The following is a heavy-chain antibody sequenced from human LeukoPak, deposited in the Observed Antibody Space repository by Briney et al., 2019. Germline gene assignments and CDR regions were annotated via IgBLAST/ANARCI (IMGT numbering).Heavy chain of an antibody. CDR2: INHSGST. CDR3: ARGSPLMAGIYNFDY. D-gene: IGHD6-19*01. J-gene: IGHJ4*02. V-gene: IGHV4-34*01. CDR1: GGSFSGYY. Sequence: SETLSLTCAVYGGSFSGYYWSWIRQPPGKGLGWIGEINHSGSTNYNPSLKSRVTISVDTSKNQFSLKLSSVTAADTAVYYCARGSPLMAGIYNFDYWGQGRLVTVSS.